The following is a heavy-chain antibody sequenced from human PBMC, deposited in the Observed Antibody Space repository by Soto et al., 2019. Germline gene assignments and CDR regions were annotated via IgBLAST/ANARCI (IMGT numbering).Heavy chain of an antibody. CDR3: ATCTGTNGVCYTYLEDYYYGMDV. V-gene: IGHV1-18*04. CDR1: GYTFTSYG. D-gene: IGHD2-8*01. Sequence: QVQLVQSGAEVKKPGASVKVSCKASGYTFTSYGISWVRQAPGQGLEWMGWISAYNGNTNYAQKLQGRVTMTTDTSTSTAYMELRRLRSDDTSVYYCATCTGTNGVCYTYLEDYYYGMDVWGQGTTVTVSS. J-gene: IGHJ6*02. CDR2: ISAYNGNT.